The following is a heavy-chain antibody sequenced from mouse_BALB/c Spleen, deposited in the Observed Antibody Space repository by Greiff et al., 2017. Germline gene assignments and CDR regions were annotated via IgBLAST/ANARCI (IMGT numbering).Heavy chain of an antibody. J-gene: IGHJ4*01. CDR2: IYPGNSDT. V-gene: IGHV1-5*01. Sequence: VQLQQSGTVLARPGASVKMSCKASGYSFTSYWMHWVQQRPGQGLEWIGAIYPGNSDTSYNQKFKGKAKLTAVTSASTAYMELSSLTNEDSAVYYCTRSNYYGYPYYAMDYWGQGTSVTVSS. D-gene: IGHD1-2*01. CDR1: GYSFTSYW. CDR3: TRSNYYGYPYYAMDY.